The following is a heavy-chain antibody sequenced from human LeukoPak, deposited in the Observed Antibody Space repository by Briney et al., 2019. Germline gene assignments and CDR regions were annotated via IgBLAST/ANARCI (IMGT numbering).Heavy chain of an antibody. V-gene: IGHV3-23*01. J-gene: IGHJ4*02. Sequence: GGSLRLSCVASGFTFNQYAMSWVRQAPGKGLEWVSSISGSGGSTYYADSVKGRFTISRANSENTLYLQMHSLRAEDTAVYYCAKDLVTGSLDYWGQATLVTVSS. CDR1: GFTFNQYA. CDR3: AKDLVTGSLDY. D-gene: IGHD3-10*01. CDR2: ISGSGGST.